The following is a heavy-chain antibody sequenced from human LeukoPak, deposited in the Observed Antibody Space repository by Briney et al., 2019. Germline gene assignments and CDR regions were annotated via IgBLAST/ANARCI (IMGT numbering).Heavy chain of an antibody. Sequence: GGSLRLSCAASGFTFSSYAMHWVRQPPGKGLEWVAVISYDGSNKYYADSVKGRFTISRDNSKNTLYLQMGSLRDEDLAVYYCARARVAAKSGYMDVWGTGTTVTISS. J-gene: IGHJ6*03. D-gene: IGHD2-15*01. CDR1: GFTFSSYA. V-gene: IGHV3-30*14. CDR2: ISYDGSNK. CDR3: ARARVAAKSGYMDV.